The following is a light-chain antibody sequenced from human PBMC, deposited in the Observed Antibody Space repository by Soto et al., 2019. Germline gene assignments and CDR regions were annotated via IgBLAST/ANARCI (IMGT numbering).Light chain of an antibody. Sequence: AVLTQPPSVCGSPGQAVAISCTGTSSDVGSYNRVPWYQQPPGAAPKLMIYEVSNRPSGVPDRFSGSKSGNTASLTISGLQAEDEADYYCNSYTGSSTYVFGTGTKXTV. J-gene: IGLJ1*01. CDR2: EVS. CDR1: SSDVGSYNR. V-gene: IGLV2-18*02. CDR3: NSYTGSSTYV.